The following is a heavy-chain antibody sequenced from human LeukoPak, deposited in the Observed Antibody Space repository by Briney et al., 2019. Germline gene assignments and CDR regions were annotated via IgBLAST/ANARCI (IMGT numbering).Heavy chain of an antibody. D-gene: IGHD3-3*01. Sequence: ASVKVSCKASGYTFTSYGISWVRQAPGQGLEWMGWISAYNGNTNYAQKLQGRVTMTTDTSTSTAYMELRSLRSDDTAVYYCARDLTGGYYDFWSGYYGVSFGYWGQGTLVTVSS. CDR3: ARDLTGGYYDFWSGYYGVSFGY. J-gene: IGHJ4*02. V-gene: IGHV1-18*01. CDR1: GYTFTSYG. CDR2: ISAYNGNT.